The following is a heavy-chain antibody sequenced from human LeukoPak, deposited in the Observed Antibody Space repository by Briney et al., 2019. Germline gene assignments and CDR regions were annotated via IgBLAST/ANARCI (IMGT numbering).Heavy chain of an antibody. J-gene: IGHJ4*02. CDR3: ARTVYCSSTSCYSNYFDY. D-gene: IGHD2-2*01. CDR1: GDTFTGYY. Sequence: ASVKVSCKASGDTFTGYYMHWVRQAPGQGLEGMGWINPNSGGTNYAQKFQGRVTMTRDTSISTAYMELSRLRSDDTAVYYCARTVYCSSTSCYSNYFDYWGQGTLVTVSS. V-gene: IGHV1-2*02. CDR2: INPNSGGT.